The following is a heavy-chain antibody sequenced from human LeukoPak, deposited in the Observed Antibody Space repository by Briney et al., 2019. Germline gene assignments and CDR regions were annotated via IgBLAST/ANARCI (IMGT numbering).Heavy chain of an antibody. V-gene: IGHV1-2*04. CDR3: ARGRATVTTLSGMDV. CDR2: INPNTGGT. J-gene: IGHJ6*02. CDR1: GYTFIGYY. D-gene: IGHD4-17*01. Sequence: GASVKVSCKAPGYTFIGYYMHWVRQAPGQGLEWMGWINPNTGGTNYAQKFQGWVTMTRDTSISTAYMELSRLRSDGTAVYYCARGRATVTTLSGMDVWGQGTTVTVSS.